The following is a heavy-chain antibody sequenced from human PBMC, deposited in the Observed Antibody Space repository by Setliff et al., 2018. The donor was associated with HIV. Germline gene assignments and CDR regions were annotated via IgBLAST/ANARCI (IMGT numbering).Heavy chain of an antibody. Sequence: ASVKVSCKTSGYSFSGHFMVWVRQAPGHGLEWMGWINPESGGTSYAQKFQGRVTMTTDTSITTAFMELYNLTPDDTAVYYCTRGGRVPGHWYFDLWGRGALVTVSS. V-gene: IGHV1-2*02. D-gene: IGHD1-1*01. J-gene: IGHJ2*01. CDR1: GYSFSGHF. CDR2: INPESGGT. CDR3: TRGGRVPGHWYFDL.